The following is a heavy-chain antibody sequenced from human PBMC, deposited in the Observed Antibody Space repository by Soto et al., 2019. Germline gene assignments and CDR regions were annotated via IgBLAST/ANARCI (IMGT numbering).Heavy chain of an antibody. CDR1: GFTFSSYS. V-gene: IGHV3-21*01. D-gene: IGHD3-10*01. CDR3: ARGDGSG. CDR2: ISRSSSYL. J-gene: IGHJ4*02. Sequence: EVQLVESGGGLVKPGGSLRLSCAASGFTFSSYSMNWVRQAPGKGLEWVSSISRSSSYLYYADPVKGRFTISRDNAKNSLYLQMNSLSAAGTAVDYCARGDGSGWGQGTLVTVSS.